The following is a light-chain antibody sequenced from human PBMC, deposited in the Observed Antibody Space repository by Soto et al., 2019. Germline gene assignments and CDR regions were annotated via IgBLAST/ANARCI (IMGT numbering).Light chain of an antibody. CDR3: AAWDDSLNGLYV. CDR1: SSNIGSNT. J-gene: IGLJ1*01. Sequence: QSVLTQPPSASGTPGQRVTISCSGSSSNIGSNTVNWYQQLPGTAPKLLIYSNNQRPSGVPDRFSGSKSGTSASLAISGLQSEDEADYYCAAWDDSLNGLYVFGTGPMLTVL. CDR2: SNN. V-gene: IGLV1-44*01.